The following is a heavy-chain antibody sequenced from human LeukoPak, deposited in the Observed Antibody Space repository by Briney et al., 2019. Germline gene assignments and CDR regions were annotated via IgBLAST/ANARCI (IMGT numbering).Heavy chain of an antibody. Sequence: GASVKVSCKASGYTFTSYGISWVRQAPGQGLEWMGWISAYNGNTNYAQKLQGRVTMTTDTSTSTAYMELRSLRSDDTAVYYCARGFCSSTSCYTDFDYWGQGTLVTVSS. J-gene: IGHJ4*02. CDR1: GYTFTSYG. CDR3: ARGFCSSTSCYTDFDY. CDR2: ISAYNGNT. V-gene: IGHV1-18*01. D-gene: IGHD2-2*02.